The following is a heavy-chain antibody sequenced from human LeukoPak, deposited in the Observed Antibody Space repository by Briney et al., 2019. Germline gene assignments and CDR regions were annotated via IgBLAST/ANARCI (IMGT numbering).Heavy chain of an antibody. V-gene: IGHV1-8*01. D-gene: IGHD6-13*01. CDR1: GYTFTSYV. Sequence: ASVKVSCKASGYTFTSYVINWVRQATGQGLEWMGWMNPNSGNTGYAQKFQGRVTMTRNTSISTAYMELSSLRSEDTAVYYCARGSRIAAAGTYYYYYYMDVWGKGTTVTVSS. CDR3: ARGSRIAAAGTYYYYYYMDV. J-gene: IGHJ6*03. CDR2: MNPNSGNT.